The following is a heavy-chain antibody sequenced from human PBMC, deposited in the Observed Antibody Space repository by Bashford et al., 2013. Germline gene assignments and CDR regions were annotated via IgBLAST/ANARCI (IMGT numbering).Heavy chain of an antibody. CDR2: IYYSGST. J-gene: IGHJ4*02. D-gene: IGHD1-26*01. Sequence: SETLSLTCTVSGGSISSSSYYWGWIRQPPGKGLEWIGYIYYSGSTNYNPSLKSRVTISVDTSKNQFSLKLSSVTAADTAVYYCARGRIVGATTGFDYWGQGTLVTVSS. CDR1: GGSISSSSYY. CDR3: ARGRIVGATTGFDY. V-gene: IGHV4-61*05.